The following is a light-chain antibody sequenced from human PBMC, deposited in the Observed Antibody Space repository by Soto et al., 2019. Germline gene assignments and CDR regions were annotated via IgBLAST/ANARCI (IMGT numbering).Light chain of an antibody. CDR2: AAS. V-gene: IGKV1-27*01. Sequence: DIQMTQSPSSLSASLGDRVTITCRASQGIGVYLAWFQQKPGNVPKLLIYAASTLQSGVPSRFSGNGSGTDFTLIISSLQPEDVATYYCQKYNSAPLTFGGGTKVEIK. CDR3: QKYNSAPLT. CDR1: QGIGVY. J-gene: IGKJ4*01.